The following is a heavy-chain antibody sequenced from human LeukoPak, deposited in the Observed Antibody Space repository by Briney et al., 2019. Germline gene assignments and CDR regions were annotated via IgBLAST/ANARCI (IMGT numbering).Heavy chain of an antibody. V-gene: IGHV3-15*01. CDR1: GFTFSNAW. CDR2: IKSKTDGGTT. CDR3: TTVDIVATIQGGFWYYSMDV. Sequence: GGSLRLSCAASGFTFSNAWMSWVRQARGKGLEWVGRIKSKTDGGTTDYAAPVKGRFTISRDDSKNTLYLQMNSLKTEDTAVYYCTTVDIVATIQGGFWYYSMDVWGQGTTVTVSS. J-gene: IGHJ6*02. D-gene: IGHD5-12*01.